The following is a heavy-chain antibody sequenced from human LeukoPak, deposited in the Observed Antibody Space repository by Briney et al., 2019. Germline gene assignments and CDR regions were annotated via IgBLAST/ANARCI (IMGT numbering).Heavy chain of an antibody. CDR1: GGSFSGDY. CDR3: ARGPSRYSSGWYNLRFDY. Sequence: PSETLSLTCAVYGGSFSGDYWSWIRQPPGKGLEWIGEINHSGSTNYNPSLKSRVTISVDTSKNQFSLKLSSVTAADTAVYYCARGPSRYSSGWYNLRFDYWGQGTLVTVSS. V-gene: IGHV4-34*01. D-gene: IGHD6-19*01. J-gene: IGHJ4*02. CDR2: INHSGST.